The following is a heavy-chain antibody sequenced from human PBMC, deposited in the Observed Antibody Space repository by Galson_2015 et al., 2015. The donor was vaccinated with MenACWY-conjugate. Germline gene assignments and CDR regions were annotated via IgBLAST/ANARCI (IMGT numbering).Heavy chain of an antibody. CDR3: AKDDSYGSGSSGWFDP. V-gene: IGHV3-30*04. CDR1: GFTFSTYA. CDR2: MSSDGSNI. D-gene: IGHD3-10*01. J-gene: IGHJ5*02. Sequence: SLRLSSAASGFTFSTYAMHWVRQAPGKGLEWVTVMSSDGSNIYYADSVKGRFSISRDNSKNTLYLQMNSLGAEDTAVYYCAKDDSYGSGSSGWFDPWGQGTLVTVSS.